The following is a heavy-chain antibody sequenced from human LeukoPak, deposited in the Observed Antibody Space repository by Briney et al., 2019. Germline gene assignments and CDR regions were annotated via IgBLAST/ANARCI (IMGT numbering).Heavy chain of an antibody. J-gene: IGHJ2*01. Sequence: SETLSLTCTVSGGSITTSSYYWGWIRQPPGKGLEWIGIIYYSGSTYYNPSLKGRVTISVDTSKNQFSLKLSSVTAADTAVYYCARAFRARYFDLWGRGTLVTVSS. CDR2: IYYSGST. CDR1: GGSITTSSYY. D-gene: IGHD2/OR15-2a*01. CDR3: ARAFRARYFDL. V-gene: IGHV4-39*01.